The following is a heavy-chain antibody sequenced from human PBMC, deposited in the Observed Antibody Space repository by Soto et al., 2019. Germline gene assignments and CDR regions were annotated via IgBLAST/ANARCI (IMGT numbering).Heavy chain of an antibody. Sequence: ASVKVSCKASGYTFTVYYMHWVRRAPGQGLEWMGWINPNSGGTNYAQKFQGWVTMTRDTSISTAYMELSRLRSDDTAVYYCARGLGIRGAARSWFDPWGQGTLVTVSS. CDR1: GYTFTVYY. D-gene: IGHD6-6*01. J-gene: IGHJ5*02. V-gene: IGHV1-2*04. CDR3: ARGLGIRGAARSWFDP. CDR2: INPNSGGT.